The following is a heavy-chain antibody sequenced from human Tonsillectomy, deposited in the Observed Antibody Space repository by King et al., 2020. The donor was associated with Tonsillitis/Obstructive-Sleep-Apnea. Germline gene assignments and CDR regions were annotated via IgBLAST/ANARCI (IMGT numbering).Heavy chain of an antibody. D-gene: IGHD4-17*01. CDR2: ISSSSSYT. CDR1: GFTFSDYY. Sequence: HVQLVESGGGLVKPGGSLRLSCAASGFTFSDYYMSWIRQAPGKGLEWVSYISSSSSYTNYAESVKGRFTISRDNAKNSLYLQMNSLRAEDTAVYYCARDGSTVRWFDPWGQGTLVTVSS. V-gene: IGHV3-11*05. CDR3: ARDGSTVRWFDP. J-gene: IGHJ5*02.